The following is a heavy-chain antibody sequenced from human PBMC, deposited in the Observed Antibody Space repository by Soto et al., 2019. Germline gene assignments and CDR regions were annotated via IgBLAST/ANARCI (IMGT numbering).Heavy chain of an antibody. Sequence: QVQLVQSGAEVRKPGASVTVSCRSSGDSFNDYYIHWVRQAPGQGFEWMGWINPNGGVTKYAQKFQGWVSMTRDTSIRTVYRQLSRLRSDDTAVYYCARERGGATATLDYYYFYMDVWAQGPRSPSP. J-gene: IGHJ6*03. D-gene: IGHD5-12*01. CDR1: GDSFNDYY. V-gene: IGHV1-2*04. CDR2: INPNGGVT. CDR3: ARERGGATATLDYYYFYMDV.